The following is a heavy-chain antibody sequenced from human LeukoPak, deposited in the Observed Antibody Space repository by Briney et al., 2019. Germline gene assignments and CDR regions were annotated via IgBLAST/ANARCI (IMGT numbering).Heavy chain of an antibody. CDR1: GFTFSSYA. CDR2: ISSNGGTI. J-gene: IGHJ4*02. CDR3: VKGSEAYCDSKSDY. D-gene: IGHD3-22*01. Sequence: TGGSLRLSCSASGFTFSSYAMHWVRQAPGNGLEYVSAISSNGGTIYYADSAKGRFTISRDNSKNTLYLQTSSLRVEDTAVYYCVKGSEAYCDSKSDYWGQGTLVTVSS. V-gene: IGHV3-64D*09.